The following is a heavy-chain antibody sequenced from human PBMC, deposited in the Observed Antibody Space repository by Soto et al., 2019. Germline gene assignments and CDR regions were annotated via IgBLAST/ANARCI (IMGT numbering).Heavy chain of an antibody. D-gene: IGHD3-3*01. CDR1: GYTFTDYN. V-gene: IGHV1-2*06. CDR3: ARDTADFWSGPKGWFDP. CDR2: INPESGGT. J-gene: IGHJ5*02. Sequence: GASVKVSCKASGYTFTDYNIHWVRQAPGQGLEWMGRINPESGGTNYAQKFQGRVTITADESTSTAYMELSSLRSEDTAVYYCARDTADFWSGPKGWFDPWGQGTLVTVS.